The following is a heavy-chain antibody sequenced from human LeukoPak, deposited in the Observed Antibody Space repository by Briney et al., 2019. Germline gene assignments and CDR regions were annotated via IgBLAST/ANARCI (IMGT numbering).Heavy chain of an antibody. V-gene: IGHV4-59*01. Sequence: SETLSLTCTVSGGSISSYYWSWIRQPPGKGLEWIGFIYYSGRTNYNPSLKSRVTISVDTSKIQFSLKLSSVTAADTAVYYCARAPLEYCSSTSCYFGAFDIWGQGTMVTVSS. D-gene: IGHD2-2*01. CDR3: ARAPLEYCSSTSCYFGAFDI. CDR1: GGSISSYY. J-gene: IGHJ3*02. CDR2: IYYSGRT.